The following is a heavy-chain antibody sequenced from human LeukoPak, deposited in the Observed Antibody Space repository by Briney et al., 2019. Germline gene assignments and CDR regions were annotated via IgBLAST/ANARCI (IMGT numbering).Heavy chain of an antibody. Sequence: GASVKVSCKASGYTFTGYYMHWVRQAPGQGLEWMGWINPNRGSTNYAQKFQGRVTMTRDTSMSTVYMELSRVRSDDTAVYYCARARSLGIHYYFDYWGQGTLVTVSS. CDR1: GYTFTGYY. CDR3: ARARSLGIHYYFDY. D-gene: IGHD1-26*01. CDR2: INPNRGST. V-gene: IGHV1-2*02. J-gene: IGHJ4*02.